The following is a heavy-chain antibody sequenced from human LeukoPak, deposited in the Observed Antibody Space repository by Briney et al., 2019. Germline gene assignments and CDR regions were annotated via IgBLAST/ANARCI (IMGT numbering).Heavy chain of an antibody. J-gene: IGHJ4*02. CDR2: IYYSGST. CDR1: GGSLSSGGYY. D-gene: IGHD2-21*02. CDR3: ARSLGDNGEFDY. Sequence: SQTLSLTCTVSGGSLSSGGYYWSWIRQHPGRGLEWIGYIYYSGSTYYNPSLKSRVTISVDTSKNQFSLKLSSVTAADTAVYYCARSLGDNGEFDYWGQGTLVTVSS. V-gene: IGHV4-31*03.